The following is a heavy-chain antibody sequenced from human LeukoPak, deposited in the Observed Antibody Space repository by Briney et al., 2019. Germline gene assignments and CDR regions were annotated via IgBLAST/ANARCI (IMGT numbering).Heavy chain of an antibody. V-gene: IGHV4-4*09. CDR2: IYTSGST. Sequence: SETLSLTCTVSGGSISSYYWSWIRQPPGKGLEWIGNIYTSGSTNYNPSLKSRVTISVDTSKNQLSLKLSSVTAADTAVYYCARYGSSGSYYYYYYYMDVWGKGTMVTVSS. D-gene: IGHD3-22*01. CDR1: GGSISSYY. J-gene: IGHJ6*03. CDR3: ARYGSSGSYYYYYYYMDV.